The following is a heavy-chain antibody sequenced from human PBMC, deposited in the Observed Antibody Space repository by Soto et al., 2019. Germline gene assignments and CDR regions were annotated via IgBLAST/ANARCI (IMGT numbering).Heavy chain of an antibody. D-gene: IGHD3-16*01. CDR1: GYTFTGYY. V-gene: IGHV1-2*04. CDR2: INPNSGGT. J-gene: IGHJ4*02. CDR3: ARGARPVPFGVDY. Sequence: SVKVSCKASGYTFTGYYMHWVRQAPVQGLEWMGWINPNSGGTNYAQKFQGWVTMTRDTSISTAYMELSRLRSDDTAVYYCARGARPVPFGVDYWGQGTLVTVSS.